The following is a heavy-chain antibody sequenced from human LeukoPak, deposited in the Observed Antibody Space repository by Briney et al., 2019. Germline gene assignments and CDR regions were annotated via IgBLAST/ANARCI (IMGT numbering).Heavy chain of an antibody. CDR1: GGTFSSYA. CDR2: IIPIFGTA. D-gene: IGHD4-11*01. J-gene: IGHJ5*02. Sequence: GASVKVSCKASGGTFSSYAISWVRQAPGQGLEWMGGIIPIFGTANYAQKLQGRVTMTTDTSTSTAYMELRSLRSDDTAVYYCARDATTVLPVGENWFDPWGQGTLVTVSS. CDR3: ARDATTVLPVGENWFDP. V-gene: IGHV1-69*05.